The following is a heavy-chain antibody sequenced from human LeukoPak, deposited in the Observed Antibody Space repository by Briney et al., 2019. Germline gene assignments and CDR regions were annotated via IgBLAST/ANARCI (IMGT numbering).Heavy chain of an antibody. D-gene: IGHD3-9*01. V-gene: IGHV4-59*01. Sequence: SETLSLTCTVSGGSISSYYWSWIRQPPGKGLEWIGYIYYSGSTNYNPSLKSRVTISVDTSKNQFSLKLSSVTAADTAVYYCARNLYDILTGPEPYNWFDPWGQGTLVTVSS. CDR2: IYYSGST. CDR3: ARNLYDILTGPEPYNWFDP. CDR1: GGSISSYY. J-gene: IGHJ5*02.